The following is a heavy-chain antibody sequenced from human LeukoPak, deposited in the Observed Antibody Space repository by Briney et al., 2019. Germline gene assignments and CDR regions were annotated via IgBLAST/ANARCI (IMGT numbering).Heavy chain of an antibody. J-gene: IGHJ3*02. CDR2: INPNSGGT. D-gene: IGHD4-17*01. V-gene: IGHV1-2*02. CDR3: ARVDRGDQTTVTPYDAFDI. Sequence: ASVKVSCKASGYTFTGYYMHWVRQAPGQGLEWMGWINPNSGGTNYAQKFQGRVTMTRDTSISTAYMELSRLRSDDTVVYYCARVDRGDQTTVTPYDAFDIWGQGTMVTVSS. CDR1: GYTFTGYY.